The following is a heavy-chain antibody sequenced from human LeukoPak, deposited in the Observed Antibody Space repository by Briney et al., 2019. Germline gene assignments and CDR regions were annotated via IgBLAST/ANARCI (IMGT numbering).Heavy chain of an antibody. V-gene: IGHV4-31*03. D-gene: IGHD1-26*01. CDR2: IYYSGST. CDR1: GGSISSGGYY. CDR3: ASLSRATYYFDY. Sequence: SETLSLTCTVSGGSISSGGYYWSWIRQHPGKGLEWIGYIYYSGSTYYNPPLKSRVTISVDTSKNQFSLKLSSVTAADTAVYYCASLSRATYYFDYWGQGTLVTVSS. J-gene: IGHJ4*02.